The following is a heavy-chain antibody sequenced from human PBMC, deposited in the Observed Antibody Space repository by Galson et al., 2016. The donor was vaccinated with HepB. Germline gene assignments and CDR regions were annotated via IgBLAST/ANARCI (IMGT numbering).Heavy chain of an antibody. J-gene: IGHJ3*01. V-gene: IGHV4-31*03. CDR1: GGSMRRGEFY. CDR3: ARGVYTEAKEHLFDV. CDR2: IYSSGNT. Sequence: TLSLTCSVSGGSMRRGEFYWTWVRQHPGKGLEWIGYIYSSGNTHYNPSLMSRLSMSVDTSKKQFSLTLRSVTAADTAVYFCARGVYTEAKEHLFDVWGQETVVTVSS. D-gene: IGHD1/OR15-1a*01.